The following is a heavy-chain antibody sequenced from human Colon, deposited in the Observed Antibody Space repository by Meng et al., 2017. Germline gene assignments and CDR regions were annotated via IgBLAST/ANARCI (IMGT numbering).Heavy chain of an antibody. J-gene: IGHJ4*02. V-gene: IGHV3-30*01. CDR2: IAFDGSKK. Sequence: GESLKISCAASGFSLTDYAMHWVRQAPGKAPEWVAVIAFDGSKKEYGDSVKGRFTISRDDSKNTVYLQMNSLRHEDTAVYYCARTEDYYYGSGSYPPHFDYWGQGSLVTVS. D-gene: IGHD3-10*01. CDR3: ARTEDYYYGSGSYPPHFDY. CDR1: GFSLTDYA.